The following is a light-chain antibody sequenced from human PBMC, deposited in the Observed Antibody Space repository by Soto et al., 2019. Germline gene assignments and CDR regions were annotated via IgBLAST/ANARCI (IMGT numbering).Light chain of an antibody. J-gene: IGKJ5*01. V-gene: IGKV3-20*01. CDR1: QSVSSR. CDR2: GAS. Sequence: EIVLTQSPGTLSLSPGERATLSCRASQSVSSRLAWYQQKPGQAPRLLISGASSRATGIPDRFSGSGSGTDFTLTISSLQPEDFATYYCQQANTFPLTFGQGTRLEIK. CDR3: QQANTFPLT.